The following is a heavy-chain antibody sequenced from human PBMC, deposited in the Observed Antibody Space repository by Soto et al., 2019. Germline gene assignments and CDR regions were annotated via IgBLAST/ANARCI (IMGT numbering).Heavy chain of an antibody. J-gene: IGHJ4*02. CDR3: ARHLGTGWYGFDY. CDR1: GGTMIDFF. V-gene: IGHV4-59*08. D-gene: IGHD6-19*01. CDR2: FSNRGRT. Sequence: PSETLSLTCRVSGGTMIDFFWSWVRRPPGRGLEWIGYFSNRGRTDYNPSLRSRVSISADTSKNRFSLRLNSVTAADTAVYYCARHLGTGWYGFDYWGQGILVTVSS.